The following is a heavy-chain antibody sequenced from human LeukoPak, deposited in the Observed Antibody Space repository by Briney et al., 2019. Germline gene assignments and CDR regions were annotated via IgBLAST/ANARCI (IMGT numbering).Heavy chain of an antibody. CDR2: ISSSSSTI. Sequence: GGSLRLSCAASGFTFSGYTMNWVRQAPGKGLEWVSYISSSSSTIYYADSVKGRFTISRDNAKNSLYLQMNSLRDEDTAVYYCARYVDTTMLTWGQGTLVTVSS. J-gene: IGHJ4*02. V-gene: IGHV3-48*02. D-gene: IGHD5-18*01. CDR3: ARYVDTTMLT. CDR1: GFTFSGYT.